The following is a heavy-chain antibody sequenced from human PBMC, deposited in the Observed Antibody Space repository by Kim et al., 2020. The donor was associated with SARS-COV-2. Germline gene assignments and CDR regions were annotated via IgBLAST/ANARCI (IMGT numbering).Heavy chain of an antibody. CDR3: AREVLNNFDWFHYGMDV. Sequence: GGSLRLSCAASGFTFSSYGMHWVRQAPGKGLEWVAVIWYDGSNKYYADSVKGRFTISRDNSKNTLYLQMNSLRAEDMAVYYCAREVLNNFDWFHYGMDVWGQGTTVTVSS. J-gene: IGHJ6*02. V-gene: IGHV3-33*01. CDR1: GFTFSSYG. D-gene: IGHD3-9*01. CDR2: IWYDGSNK.